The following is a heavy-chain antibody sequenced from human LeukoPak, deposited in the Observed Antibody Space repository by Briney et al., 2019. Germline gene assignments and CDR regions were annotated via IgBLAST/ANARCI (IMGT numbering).Heavy chain of an antibody. CDR1: GGSISSYY. J-gene: IGHJ3*02. CDR2: IYYSGNT. V-gene: IGHV4-59*01. CDR3: ARDYAFDI. Sequence: SETLSLTCTASGGSISSYYWSWIRQAPGKGLEWIGCIYYSGNTNYNPSLKRRVTISIDTSKNQYSLKLTSVTAADTAVYYCARDYAFDIWGRGTMVTVSS.